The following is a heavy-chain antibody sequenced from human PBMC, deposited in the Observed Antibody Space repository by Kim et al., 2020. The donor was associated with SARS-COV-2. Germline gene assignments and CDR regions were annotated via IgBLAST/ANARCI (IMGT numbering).Heavy chain of an antibody. D-gene: IGHD4-17*01. V-gene: IGHV3-49*03. Sequence: GGSLRLSCTASGFTFGDYAMSWFRQAPGKGLEWVGFIRSKAYGGTTEYAASVKGRFTISRDDSKSIAYLQMNSLKTEDTAVYYCTRDGNDYGDYGGDYWGQGTLVTVSS. CDR2: IRSKAYGGTT. J-gene: IGHJ4*02. CDR3: TRDGNDYGDYGGDY. CDR1: GFTFGDYA.